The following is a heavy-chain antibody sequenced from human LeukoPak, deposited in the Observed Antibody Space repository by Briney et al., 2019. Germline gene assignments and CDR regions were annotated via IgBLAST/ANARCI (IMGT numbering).Heavy chain of an antibody. Sequence: PSETLSLTCTVSGASTSTYYWSWIRQPAGKGLEWIGRIYSSGSTNYNPSLKSRVTMSVDTSKNQFSLRLNSVAAADAAVYYCARDWGWYFDYWGQGTLVTVSS. V-gene: IGHV4-4*07. CDR2: IYSSGST. CDR1: GASTSTYY. J-gene: IGHJ4*02. CDR3: ARDWGWYFDY. D-gene: IGHD6-19*01.